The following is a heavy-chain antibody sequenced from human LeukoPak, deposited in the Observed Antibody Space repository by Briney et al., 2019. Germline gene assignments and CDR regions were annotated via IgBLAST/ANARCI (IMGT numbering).Heavy chain of an antibody. V-gene: IGHV4-30-2*01. CDR2: IYHSGST. Sequence: PSETLSLTCTVSGGSISSGGYYWSWIRQPPGKGLEWIGYIYHSGSTYYNPSLKSRVTISVDRSKNQFSLKLSSVTAADTAVYYCARHPTYYYDSSGYPTRAFDIWGQGTMVTVSS. CDR3: ARHPTYYYDSSGYPTRAFDI. J-gene: IGHJ3*02. D-gene: IGHD3-22*01. CDR1: GGSISSGGYY.